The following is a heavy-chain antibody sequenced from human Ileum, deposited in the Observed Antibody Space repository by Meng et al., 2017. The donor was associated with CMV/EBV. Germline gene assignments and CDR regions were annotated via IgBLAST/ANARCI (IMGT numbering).Heavy chain of an antibody. Sequence: GGSLRLSCAASGFTLSDSTIHWVRQASGKGLEWVGRIRNKANNYATAYAASLKGRVTVSRDDSQNMGYLEMDSLKTEDSAVYFCTRIVFRDSWFDPWGRGILVTVSS. D-gene: IGHD3-3*01. CDR2: IRNKANNYAT. CDR1: GFTLSDST. CDR3: TRIVFRDSWFDP. V-gene: IGHV3-73*01. J-gene: IGHJ5*02.